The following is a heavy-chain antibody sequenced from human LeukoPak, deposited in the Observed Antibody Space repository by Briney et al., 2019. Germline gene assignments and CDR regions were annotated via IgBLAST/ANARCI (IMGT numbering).Heavy chain of an antibody. CDR2: MNPNSGNT. Sequence: ASVKVSCKASGYTFTSYDINWVRQATGQGLEWMGWMNPNSGNTGYAQKFQGRVTMTRNISISTAYMELSSLRSEDTAVYYCARGLGGYQPLNWFDPWGQGTLVTVSS. CDR1: GYTFTSYD. D-gene: IGHD5-12*01. CDR3: ARGLGGYQPLNWFDP. J-gene: IGHJ5*02. V-gene: IGHV1-8*01.